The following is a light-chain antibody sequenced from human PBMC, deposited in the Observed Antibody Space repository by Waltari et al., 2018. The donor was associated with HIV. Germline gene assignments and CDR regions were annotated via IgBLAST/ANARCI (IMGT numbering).Light chain of an antibody. Sequence: DIVMTPSPLSLPVTPGEPASISCRSSQSLLDSNGYNYLDWYLQKPGQSPQLLIYLGSNRASGVPDRFSGSGSGTDFTLKISRVEAEDVGVYYCIQALKHPRTFGQGTKVEIK. J-gene: IGKJ1*01. CDR3: IQALKHPRT. CDR2: LGS. CDR1: QSLLDSNGYNY. V-gene: IGKV2-28*01.